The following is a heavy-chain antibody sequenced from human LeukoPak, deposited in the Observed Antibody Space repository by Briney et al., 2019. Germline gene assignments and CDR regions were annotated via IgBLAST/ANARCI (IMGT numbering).Heavy chain of an antibody. CDR3: ATVGIAVAGYWFDP. J-gene: IGHJ5*02. CDR1: GYTLTELS. CDR2: FDPEDGET. D-gene: IGHD6-13*01. Sequence: ASVKLSCKVSGYTLTELSRHWVRQAPGKGLEWMGGFDPEDGETIYAQKFQRRVTMTEDTYTDPGYMELSSLRSAATAVYYCATVGIAVAGYWFDPWGQGTLVTVSS. V-gene: IGHV1-24*01.